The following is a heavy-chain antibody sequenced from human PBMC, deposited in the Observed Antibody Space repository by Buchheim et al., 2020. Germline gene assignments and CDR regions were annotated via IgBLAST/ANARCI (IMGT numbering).Heavy chain of an antibody. J-gene: IGHJ4*02. CDR3: ARKWAVVVVAGTGFFDY. V-gene: IGHV4-4*02. D-gene: IGHD2-15*01. CDR2: MFHSGRT. CDR1: GASVRSGNW. Sequence: QVQLQESGPGLVKPSGTLSLTCAVSGASVRSGNWWSWVRQPPGKGLEWIGEMFHSGRTKYNPSLKSRVTMSVDTSRNRFSLTLNSVTAADTAVYYCARKWAVVVVAGTGFFDYWGQGIL.